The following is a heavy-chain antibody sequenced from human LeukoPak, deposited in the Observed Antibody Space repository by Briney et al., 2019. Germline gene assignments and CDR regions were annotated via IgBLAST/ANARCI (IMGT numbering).Heavy chain of an antibody. Sequence: PGGSLRLSCAASGFTFSDYSMNWARQAPGKGLEWVSSISSSSSYIYSADSVKGRFTISRDNAKNSLYLQMNSLRAEDTAVYYCARVVERRYYYYGMDVWGQGTTVTVS. J-gene: IGHJ6*02. CDR2: ISSSSSYI. CDR1: GFTFSDYS. V-gene: IGHV3-21*01. CDR3: ARVVERRYYYYGMDV. D-gene: IGHD1-26*01.